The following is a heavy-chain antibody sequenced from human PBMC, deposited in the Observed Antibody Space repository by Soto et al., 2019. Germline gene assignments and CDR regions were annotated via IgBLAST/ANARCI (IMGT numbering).Heavy chain of an antibody. D-gene: IGHD3-22*01. Sequence: QVQLQESGPGLVKSSQTLSLTCTVSGGSISSNDYYWSWIRQPPGKGLEWIGYIYYSGSTYYNPSLKSRISISVDTSRTQFSLNLTSVTAADTAVYYCARNLDYFDSRSRGTFQIWGQGTVVTVSS. CDR1: GGSISSNDYY. CDR2: IYYSGST. CDR3: ARNLDYFDSRSRGTFQI. J-gene: IGHJ3*02. V-gene: IGHV4-30-4*01.